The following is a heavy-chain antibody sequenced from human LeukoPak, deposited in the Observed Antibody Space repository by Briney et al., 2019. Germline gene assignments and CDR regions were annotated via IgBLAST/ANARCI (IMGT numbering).Heavy chain of an antibody. CDR2: VTSSGGTT. D-gene: IGHD1-26*01. Sequence: GGSLRLSCAASGFTFNNYEMNWVRPATARGVAWISYVTSSGGTTYYADSVKGRFTISRDNAKNSLYLQMNSLRAEDTAVYYCAREGGSKNWFDPWGQGTLVTVSS. CDR1: GFTFNNYE. V-gene: IGHV3-48*03. CDR3: AREGGSKNWFDP. J-gene: IGHJ5*02.